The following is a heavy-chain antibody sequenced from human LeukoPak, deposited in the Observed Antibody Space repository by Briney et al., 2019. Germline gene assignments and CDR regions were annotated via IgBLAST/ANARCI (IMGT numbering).Heavy chain of an antibody. CDR1: GFTFSSYG. Sequence: GGFLRLSCAAFGFTFSSYGMGGVGQTPGKGLEWVSSLSGIGGSTYYADSVKGRFTSSRDNAKNMLYLQMNSLRAEDTAVYYCAKDGISWYYYLDVWGKGTTVTISS. CDR2: LSGIGGST. V-gene: IGHV3-23*01. CDR3: AKDGISWYYYLDV. D-gene: IGHD1-26*01. J-gene: IGHJ6*03.